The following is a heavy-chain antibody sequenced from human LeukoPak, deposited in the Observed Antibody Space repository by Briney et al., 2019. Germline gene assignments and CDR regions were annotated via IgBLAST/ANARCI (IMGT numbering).Heavy chain of an antibody. V-gene: IGHV4-59*12. CDR3: ARVGVSSSKRGYYYYYMDV. D-gene: IGHD6-6*01. Sequence: SETLSLTCTVSGGFISSYYWSWIRQPPGKGLEWIGYIYYSGSTNYNPSLKSRVTISIDKSKNQFSLKLSSVTAADTAVYYCARVGVSSSKRGYYYYYMDVWGKGTTVTVSS. CDR2: IYYSGST. J-gene: IGHJ6*03. CDR1: GGFISSYY.